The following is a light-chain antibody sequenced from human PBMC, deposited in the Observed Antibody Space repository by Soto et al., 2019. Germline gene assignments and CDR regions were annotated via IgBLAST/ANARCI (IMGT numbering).Light chain of an antibody. CDR1: SSDVGGYNY. CDR2: EVT. Sequence: QSVLTQPASVSGSPGQSITISCTGSSSDVGGYNYVSWYQQYPGKVPKLMIYEVTNPPSGVSIRFSGSKSGNTASLTISGLRAEDEADYFCASLTSTGTKVLGPGTKLTVL. V-gene: IGLV2-14*01. CDR3: ASLTSTGTKV. J-gene: IGLJ1*01.